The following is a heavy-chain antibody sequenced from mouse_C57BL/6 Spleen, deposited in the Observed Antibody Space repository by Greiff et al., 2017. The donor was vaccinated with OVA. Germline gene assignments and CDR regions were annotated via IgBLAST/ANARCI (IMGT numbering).Heavy chain of an antibody. V-gene: IGHV1-50*01. CDR1: GYTFTSYW. D-gene: IGHD1-1*01. CDR3: VTVVAPFDY. Sequence: QVQLQQPGAELVKPGASVKLSCKASGYTFTSYWMQWVKQRPGQGLEWIGEIDPSGSYTNYNQKFKGKATLTVDTSSSTAYMQLSSLTSEDSAVYYCVTVVAPFDYWGQGTTLTVSS. J-gene: IGHJ2*01. CDR2: IDPSGSYT.